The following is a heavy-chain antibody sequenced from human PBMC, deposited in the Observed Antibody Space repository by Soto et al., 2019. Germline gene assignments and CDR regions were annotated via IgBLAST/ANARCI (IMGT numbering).Heavy chain of an antibody. J-gene: IGHJ5*02. D-gene: IGHD1-26*01. CDR3: ARAPVGATGWFAP. CDR1: GYTFTSYA. V-gene: IGHV1-3*05. Sequence: QVQLVQSGAEEKKPGASVKVSCKASGYTFTSYAMHWVRQAPGQRLEWMGWINAGNGNTKYSQKFQGRVTITRDTSASTAYMELSSLRSEDTAVYYCARAPVGATGWFAPWGQGTLVTVSS. CDR2: INAGNGNT.